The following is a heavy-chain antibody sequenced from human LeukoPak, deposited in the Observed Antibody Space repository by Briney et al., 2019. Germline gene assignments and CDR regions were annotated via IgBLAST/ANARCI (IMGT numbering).Heavy chain of an antibody. Sequence: SDPLSLTYSVSGRSLRSYFLTWIRQSPARGLEWVGYIYYSGSTNYNPSLKSRVTISVDTSKNQFSLNLSSVTAADTAVYYCARSYYGSGSYYSFDYWGQGTLVTVSS. CDR2: IYYSGST. CDR1: GRSLRSYF. J-gene: IGHJ4*02. CDR3: ARSYYGSGSYYSFDY. D-gene: IGHD3-10*01. V-gene: IGHV4-59*07.